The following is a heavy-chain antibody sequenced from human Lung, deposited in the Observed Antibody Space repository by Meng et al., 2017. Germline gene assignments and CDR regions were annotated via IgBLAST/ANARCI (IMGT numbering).Heavy chain of an antibody. CDR3: ARGTPGGSYSDY. CDR2: LGAHDYDT. Sequence: QVYLLQSGAEVKKPGASVQVSCKSSDYTFTGCGVSWVRQSPGQGLGWMAWLGAHDYDTSHAPKFQGRVTVTADRPTATAYQELRSVRSDDTAFYYCARGTPGGSYSDYWGPGTLVTVSS. CDR1: DYTFTGCG. D-gene: IGHD3-16*01. J-gene: IGHJ4*02. V-gene: IGHV1-18*01.